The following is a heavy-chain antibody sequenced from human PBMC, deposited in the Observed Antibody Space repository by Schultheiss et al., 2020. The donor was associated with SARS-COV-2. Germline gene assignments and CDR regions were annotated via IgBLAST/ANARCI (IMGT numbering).Heavy chain of an antibody. CDR3: ARVKWLVFDY. CDR2: ITYDGSTK. D-gene: IGHD6-19*01. Sequence: GGSLRLSCAASGFTFSDYYMSWIRQAPGKGLEWVALITYDGSTKFYADSVKGRFTISRDNSKNTLSLQMNSLRAEDTAVYYCARVKWLVFDYWGQGTLVTVSS. V-gene: IGHV3-30*07. J-gene: IGHJ4*02. CDR1: GFTFSDYY.